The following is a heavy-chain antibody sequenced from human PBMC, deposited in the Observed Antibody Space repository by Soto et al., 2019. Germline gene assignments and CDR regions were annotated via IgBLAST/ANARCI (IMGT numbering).Heavy chain of an antibody. CDR1: GFTVSGNY. CDR2: IYNGGGT. J-gene: IGHJ4*02. D-gene: IGHD6-6*01. Sequence: EVQLVETGGVVIQPGGSLRLSCAASGFTVSGNYMSWVRQAPGKWLEWVSVIYNGGGTYYADSVKGRFTISRDNSKTTLYLQMNSLRAEDTAVYCCASTRGSSYDYWGQGTLVTVSS. V-gene: IGHV3-53*02. CDR3: ASTRGSSYDY.